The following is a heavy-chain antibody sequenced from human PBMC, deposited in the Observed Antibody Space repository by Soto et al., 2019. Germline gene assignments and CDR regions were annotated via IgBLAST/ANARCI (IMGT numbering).Heavy chain of an antibody. D-gene: IGHD2-15*01. Sequence: QDQLVQSGAEVKKPGASVKVSCKASGYTFTRYGISWVRQAPGQGMEWMGGISAYNGNTNYAQQLQGSVTMTTDTATSTAYMELRSLRSDHTAVYYCGGGCSGGSCHPGAIDYWGQGTLVTVSS. J-gene: IGHJ4*02. CDR3: GGGCSGGSCHPGAIDY. CDR2: ISAYNGNT. CDR1: GYTFTRYG. V-gene: IGHV1-18*04.